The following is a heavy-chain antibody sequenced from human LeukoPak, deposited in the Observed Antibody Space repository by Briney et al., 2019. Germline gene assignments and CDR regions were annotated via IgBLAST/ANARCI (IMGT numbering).Heavy chain of an antibody. CDR2: IIPIFGTA. Sequence: ASVKVSCKASGGTFSSYAISWVRQAPGQGLEWMGGIIPIFGTANYAQKFQGRVTITADESTSTAYMELSSLRSEDTAVYYCARRIVLMVYATNYYYCGMDVWGQGTTVTVSS. CDR3: ARRIVLMVYATNYYYCGMDV. J-gene: IGHJ6*02. CDR1: GGTFSSYA. D-gene: IGHD2-8*01. V-gene: IGHV1-69*13.